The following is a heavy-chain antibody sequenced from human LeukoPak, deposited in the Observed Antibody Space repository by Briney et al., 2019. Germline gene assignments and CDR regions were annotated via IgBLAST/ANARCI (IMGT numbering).Heavy chain of an antibody. D-gene: IGHD3-3*01. V-gene: IGHV3-21*01. J-gene: IGHJ4*02. CDR2: ISSSSSYI. CDR3: ARVDYDFWSGYYHALDY. Sequence: KPGGSLRLSCAASGFTFSSYSMIWVRQAPGKGLEWVSSISSSSSYIYYADSVKGRFTISRDNAKNSLYLQMNSLRAEDTAVYYCARVDYDFWSGYYHALDYWGQGTLVTVSS. CDR1: GFTFSSYS.